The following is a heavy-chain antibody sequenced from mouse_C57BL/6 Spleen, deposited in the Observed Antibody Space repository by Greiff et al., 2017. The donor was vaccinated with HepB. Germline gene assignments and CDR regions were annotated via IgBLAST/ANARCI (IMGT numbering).Heavy chain of an antibody. J-gene: IGHJ4*01. Sequence: VQLQQSGAELVKPGASVKISCKASGYAFSSYWMNWVKQRPGKGLEWIGQIYPGDGDTNYNGKFKGKATLTADTSSSTAYMQLSSLTSEDSAVYFCARLWLLDYYAMDYWGQGTSVTVSS. CDR3: ARLWLLDYYAMDY. D-gene: IGHD2-3*01. CDR1: GYAFSSYW. V-gene: IGHV1-80*01. CDR2: IYPGDGDT.